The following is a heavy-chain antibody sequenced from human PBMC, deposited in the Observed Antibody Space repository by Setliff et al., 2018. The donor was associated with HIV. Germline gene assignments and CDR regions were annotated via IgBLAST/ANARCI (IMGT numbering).Heavy chain of an antibody. J-gene: IGHJ4*02. CDR2: ISSSGRTI. Sequence: PGGSLRLSCAASGFRFSDYYMNWIRQAPGKGLEWISSISSSGRTIKYADSVKGRFTISRDNAKRSLYLQMNSLRVEDTAVYYCARDSRTGYFDSWGQGTLVTVSS. CDR1: GFRFSDYY. CDR3: ARDSRTGYFDS. V-gene: IGHV3-11*04. D-gene: IGHD2-2*01.